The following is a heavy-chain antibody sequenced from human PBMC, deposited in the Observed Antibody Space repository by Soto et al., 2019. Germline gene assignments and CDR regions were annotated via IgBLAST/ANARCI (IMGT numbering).Heavy chain of an antibody. D-gene: IGHD6-19*01. CDR3: ARGEYSSGWYSGGDFDY. CDR1: GDSVSSNSAA. J-gene: IGHJ4*02. CDR2: TYYRSKWYN. Sequence: SQTLSLTCAISGDSVSSNSAAWNWIRQSPSRGLEWLGRTYYRSKWYNDYAVSVKSRITINPDTSKNQFSLQLNSVTPEDTAVYYCARGEYSSGWYSGGDFDYWGQGTLVTVSS. V-gene: IGHV6-1*01.